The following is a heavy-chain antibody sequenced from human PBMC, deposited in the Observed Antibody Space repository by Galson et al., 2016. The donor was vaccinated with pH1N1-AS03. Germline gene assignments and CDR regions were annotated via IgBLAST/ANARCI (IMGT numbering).Heavy chain of an antibody. CDR2: ITSDGGAT. J-gene: IGHJ4*02. Sequence: LRLSCAASGFKFSSYAMNWVRQAPGKGLEWVSGITSDGGATYYADSVKGRFIISRDNSKNTLYLQMNSLRPEDTAVYYCARGETPIAVASIYFDYWGQGTLVTVSS. CDR1: GFKFSSYA. V-gene: IGHV3-23*01. D-gene: IGHD6-19*01. CDR3: ARGETPIAVASIYFDY.